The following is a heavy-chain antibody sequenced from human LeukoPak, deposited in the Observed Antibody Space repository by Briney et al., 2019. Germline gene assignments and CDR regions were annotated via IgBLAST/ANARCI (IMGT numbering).Heavy chain of an antibody. Sequence: GGSLRLSCAASGFNFSGSAMQWVRQASGKGLEWVSYISSSGSTIYYADSVKGRFTISRDNAKNSLYLQMNSLRAEDTAVYYCAELGITMIGGVWGKGTTVTISS. CDR3: AELGITMIGGV. CDR2: ISSSGSTI. D-gene: IGHD3-10*02. J-gene: IGHJ6*04. CDR1: GFNFSGSA. V-gene: IGHV3-48*03.